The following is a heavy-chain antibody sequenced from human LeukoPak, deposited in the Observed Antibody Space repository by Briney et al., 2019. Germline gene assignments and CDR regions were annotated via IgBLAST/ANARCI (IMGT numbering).Heavy chain of an antibody. Sequence: GGSLRLSCAASGFTFNRYWMSWVRQAPGKGLEWVANIKQDGSEKYYVDSVKGRFTISRDNAKNSLYLQMNSLRAEDTAVYYCARDLGSGSYYNVGYFDYWGQGTLVTVSS. D-gene: IGHD3-10*01. J-gene: IGHJ4*02. CDR1: GFTFNRYW. CDR2: IKQDGSEK. V-gene: IGHV3-7*01. CDR3: ARDLGSGSYYNVGYFDY.